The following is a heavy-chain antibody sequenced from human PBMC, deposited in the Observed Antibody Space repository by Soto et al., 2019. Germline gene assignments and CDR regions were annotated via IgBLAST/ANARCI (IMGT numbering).Heavy chain of an antibody. CDR1: GGTFSNYA. CDR2: SIPVFATV. CDR3: ARDNPYTNSFGNWFDR. J-gene: IGHJ5*02. D-gene: IGHD6-13*01. V-gene: IGHV1-69*01. Sequence: QVRLVQSGAEVKKPGSSVKVSCKASGGTFSNYAITWLRLAPGQGLEWLGGSIPVFATVKYAQKVQGRVTITADESTSTAYLELNRLRSEDTAVYYCARDNPYTNSFGNWFDRWGQGTLV.